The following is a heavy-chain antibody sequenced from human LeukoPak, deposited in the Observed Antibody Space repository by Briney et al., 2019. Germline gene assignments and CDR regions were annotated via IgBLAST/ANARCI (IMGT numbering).Heavy chain of an antibody. D-gene: IGHD2-2*01. CDR1: GGTFSSYA. CDR3: ARASYCSSTSCARFYYMDV. CDR2: IIPIFGTA. V-gene: IGHV1-69*13. J-gene: IGHJ6*03. Sequence: ASVKVSCKASGGTFSSYAISWVRQAPGQGLEWMGGIIPIFGTANYAQKFQGRVTITADESTSTAYMELSSLRSEDTAVYYCARASYCSSTSCARFYYMDVWGKGTTVTVSS.